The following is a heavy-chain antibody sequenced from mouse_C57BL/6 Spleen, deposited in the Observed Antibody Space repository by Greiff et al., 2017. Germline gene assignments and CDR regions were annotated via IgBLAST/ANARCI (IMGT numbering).Heavy chain of an antibody. CDR3: ARDYYGSDY. J-gene: IGHJ2*01. V-gene: IGHV1-82*01. Sequence: LQESGPELVKPGASVKISCKASGYAFSSSWMNWVKQRPGKGLEWIGRIYPGDGDTNYNGKFKGKATLTADKSSSTAYMQLSSLTSEDSAVYFCARDYYGSDYWGQGTTLTVSS. CDR1: GYAFSSSW. CDR2: IYPGDGDT. D-gene: IGHD1-1*01.